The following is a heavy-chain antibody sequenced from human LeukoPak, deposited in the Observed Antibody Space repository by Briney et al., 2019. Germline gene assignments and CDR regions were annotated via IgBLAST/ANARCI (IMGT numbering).Heavy chain of an antibody. Sequence: GGSLRLSCAASVFPFSSYVLRWVRQGPGKGLQWVSAISGSGDSTDYADSVKGRFTISRDNSKNILFLQMSSLRADDTAIYYCARQVGFCSDSTCYFDYWGQGALVTVSS. CDR1: VFPFSSYV. V-gene: IGHV3-23*01. J-gene: IGHJ4*02. D-gene: IGHD3-22*01. CDR2: ISGSGDST. CDR3: ARQVGFCSDSTCYFDY.